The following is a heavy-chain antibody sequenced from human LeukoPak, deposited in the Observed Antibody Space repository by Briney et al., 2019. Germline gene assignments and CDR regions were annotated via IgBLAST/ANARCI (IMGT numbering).Heavy chain of an antibody. V-gene: IGHV3-33*01. J-gene: IGHJ4*02. CDR1: GFTFSSYG. CDR3: ARGNTAMVT. Sequence: GGSLRLSCAASGFTFSSYGLHWVRQAPGKGLEWVAVIWYDGSNKYYADSVKGRFAISRDNSKNTLYLQMNSLRAEDTAVYYCARGNTAMVTWGQGTLVTVSS. CDR2: IWYDGSNK. D-gene: IGHD5-18*01.